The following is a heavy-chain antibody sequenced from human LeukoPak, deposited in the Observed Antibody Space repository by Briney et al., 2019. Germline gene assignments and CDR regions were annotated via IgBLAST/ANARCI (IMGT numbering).Heavy chain of an antibody. CDR3: ARSRGAGPGAYFDY. J-gene: IGHJ4*02. V-gene: IGHV3-11*03. CDR1: GFTFSDEY. Sequence: PGGSLRLSCAASGFTFSDEYMSWIRQAPGKGLEWVSYISNSGSYTNYADSVKGRFTIPRDSAKNSLYLQMNSLRAEDTAVYYCARSRGAGPGAYFDYWGQGTLITVSS. CDR2: ISNSGSYT. D-gene: IGHD6-19*01.